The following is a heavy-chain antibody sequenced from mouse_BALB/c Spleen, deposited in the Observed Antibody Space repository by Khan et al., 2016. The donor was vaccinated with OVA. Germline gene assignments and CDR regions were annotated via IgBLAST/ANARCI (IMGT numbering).Heavy chain of an antibody. CDR2: ISSGSRTI. CDR3: AREDYGHWYFDV. V-gene: IGHV5-17*02. Sequence: EVELVESGGGLVQPGGSRKLSCAASGFTFSSFGLHWVRQTPEKGLEWVAYISSGSRTIYYADTLKGRFTISRDNPKNTLFLQMASLRSEDTAMYYCAREDYGHWYFDVWGAGTMVTVSS. J-gene: IGHJ1*01. D-gene: IGHD1-1*02. CDR1: GFTFSSFG.